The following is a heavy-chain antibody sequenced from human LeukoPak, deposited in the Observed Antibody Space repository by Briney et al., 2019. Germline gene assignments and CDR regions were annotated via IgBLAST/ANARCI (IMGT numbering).Heavy chain of an antibody. CDR3: ARRFNSVWYFDY. V-gene: IGHV4-59*08. D-gene: IGHD6-19*01. CDR2: IYYSGTT. CDR1: GGSISSYY. Sequence: PSETLSLTRTVSGGSISSYYWSWIRQPPGKGLEWIGYIYYSGTTNYNPSLKSRVTISVDTSKNQFSLRLSSVTAADTAVYFCARRFNSVWYFDYWGQGTLVTVSS. J-gene: IGHJ4*02.